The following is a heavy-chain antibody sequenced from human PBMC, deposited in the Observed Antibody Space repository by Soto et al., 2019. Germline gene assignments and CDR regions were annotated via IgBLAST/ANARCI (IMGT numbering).Heavy chain of an antibody. Sequence: QVQLVQSGAEVKRPGASVKASCKASGYTFTTYYMHWVRQAPGQGLEWLGKINPNGGSTTYAQKVQGRVTMTRDTSTSTVYLELSSLRSEDTAVYYFARAGYCSGGTCFHGNCDYWGQGTLVTVSA. D-gene: IGHD2-15*01. CDR3: ARAGYCSGGTCFHGNCDY. V-gene: IGHV1-46*01. CDR2: INPNGGST. CDR1: GYTFTTYY. J-gene: IGHJ4*02.